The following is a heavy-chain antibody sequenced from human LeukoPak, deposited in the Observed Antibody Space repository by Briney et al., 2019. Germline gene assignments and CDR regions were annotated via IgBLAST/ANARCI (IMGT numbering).Heavy chain of an antibody. CDR1: GDTFSIYA. Sequence: ASLRVSSAPSGDTFSIYAISWVCHAPRQRLERGGRMNPKGGNTGYAQKCQGRVTMTRNTSISTAYMELSSLRSEDTAVYYCARDYSSGWYSWFDPWGQGTLVTVSS. V-gene: IGHV1-8*01. CDR3: ARDYSSGWYSWFDP. J-gene: IGHJ5*02. CDR2: MNPKGGNT. D-gene: IGHD6-19*01.